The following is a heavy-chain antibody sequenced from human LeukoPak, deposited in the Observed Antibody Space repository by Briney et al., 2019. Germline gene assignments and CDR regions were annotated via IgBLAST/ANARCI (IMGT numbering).Heavy chain of an antibody. J-gene: IGHJ4*02. CDR3: ATNHLYYDFFL. CDR1: GFTFSSYW. D-gene: IGHD3-3*01. Sequence: GGSLRLSCAASGFTFSSYWMHWVRQAPGKGLVWVSRINTDGSSTSYADSVKGRFTISRDNAKNTLYLQMNSLRAEDTAVYYCATNHLYYDFFLWGQGTLVTVSS. V-gene: IGHV3-74*01. CDR2: INTDGSST.